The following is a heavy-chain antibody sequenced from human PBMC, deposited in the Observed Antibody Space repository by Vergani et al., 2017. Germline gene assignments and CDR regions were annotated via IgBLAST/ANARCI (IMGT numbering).Heavy chain of an antibody. CDR3: VRDVRVSRT. CDR1: GFTFSSYA. Sequence: EVQLLESGGGLVQPGGSLRLSCAASGFTFSSYAMSWVRQAPGKGLEWVSAICGSSGSTYYADSVKGRFTIYRDNSKDTLYLQMKSLRAEYTAVYYRVRDVRVSRTWGQGTLVAVS. J-gene: IGHJ3*01. CDR2: ICGSSGST. V-gene: IGHV3-23*01.